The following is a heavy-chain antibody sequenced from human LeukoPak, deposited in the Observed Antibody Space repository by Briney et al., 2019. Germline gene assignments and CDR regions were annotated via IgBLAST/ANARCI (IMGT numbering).Heavy chain of an antibody. CDR1: GGSFSGYY. CDR3: AREEGGQLVNTRRWFDP. V-gene: IGHV4-34*01. J-gene: IGHJ5*02. CDR2: INHSGST. Sequence: SETLSLTCAVYGGSFSGYYWSWIRQPPGKGLEWIGEINHSGSTHYNPSLKSRVTISVDTSKNQFSLRLTSVTAADTAVYYCAREEGGQLVNTRRWFDPWGQGTLVTVSS. D-gene: IGHD6-13*01.